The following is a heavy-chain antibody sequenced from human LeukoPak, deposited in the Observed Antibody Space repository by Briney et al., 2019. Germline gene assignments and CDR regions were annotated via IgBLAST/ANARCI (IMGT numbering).Heavy chain of an antibody. J-gene: IGHJ4*02. CDR2: ISSSSSYM. Sequence: PGGSLRLSCAASGFTFSSYSMNWVRQAPGKGLEWVSSISSSSSYMYYADSVKGRFTISRDNAKNSLYLQMNSLRAEDTAVYYCARDDRDYFDYWGQGTLVTVSS. D-gene: IGHD3-16*02. CDR3: ARDDRDYFDY. V-gene: IGHV3-21*01. CDR1: GFTFSSYS.